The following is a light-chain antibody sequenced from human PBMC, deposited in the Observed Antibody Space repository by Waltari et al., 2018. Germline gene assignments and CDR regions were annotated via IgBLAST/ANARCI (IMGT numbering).Light chain of an antibody. J-gene: IGKJ1*01. CDR3: QHYVRLPAT. V-gene: IGKV3-20*01. CDR1: QSISRT. CDR2: GAS. Sequence: EIVLTQSPGTLSLSPGERATLSCRASQSISRTLAWYQQKPGQAPRLLIYGASIRASGIPDKFSGTGSGTDFSLTINRLEPEDFAVYFCQHYVRLPATFDQGP.